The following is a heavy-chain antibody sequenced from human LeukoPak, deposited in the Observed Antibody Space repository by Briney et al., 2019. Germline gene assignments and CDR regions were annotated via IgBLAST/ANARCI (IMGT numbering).Heavy chain of an antibody. Sequence: GGSLRLSCAASGFTFSNFAMTWVRQAPGKGLEWVPSIVGSSSTYYADSLKGRFTISRDNAKNSLYLQMNSLRAEDTAVYYCARDSSGYYYPDAFDIWGQGTMVTVSS. V-gene: IGHV3-21*01. CDR2: IVGSSST. J-gene: IGHJ3*02. D-gene: IGHD3-22*01. CDR3: ARDSSGYYYPDAFDI. CDR1: GFTFSNFA.